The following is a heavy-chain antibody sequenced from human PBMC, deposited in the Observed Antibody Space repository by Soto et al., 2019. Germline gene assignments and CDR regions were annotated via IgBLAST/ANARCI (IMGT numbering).Heavy chain of an antibody. Sequence: PGGSLRLSCAASGFTFSSYAMSWVRQAPGKGLEWVSAISGSGGSTYYADSVKGRFTISRDNSKNTLYLQMNSLRAEDTAVYYCAKDRYSSSSPYYYYGMDVWGQGTTVTVSS. D-gene: IGHD6-13*01. V-gene: IGHV3-23*01. CDR3: AKDRYSSSSPYYYYGMDV. CDR1: GFTFSSYA. J-gene: IGHJ6*02. CDR2: ISGSGGST.